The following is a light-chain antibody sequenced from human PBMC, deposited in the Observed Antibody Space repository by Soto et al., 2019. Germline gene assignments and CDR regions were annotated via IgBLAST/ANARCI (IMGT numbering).Light chain of an antibody. CDR1: QSISTW. CDR3: QHYDSYPYT. CDR2: DAS. V-gene: IGKV1-5*01. Sequence: DIPMTQSPSTLSASVGDTVTITCRASQSISTWMAWYQQKPGKAPNLLIFDASTLEGGVPSRFSGSASRTEFTLTINSLQPDDFATYYGQHYDSYPYTFGQGTKLEI. J-gene: IGKJ2*01.